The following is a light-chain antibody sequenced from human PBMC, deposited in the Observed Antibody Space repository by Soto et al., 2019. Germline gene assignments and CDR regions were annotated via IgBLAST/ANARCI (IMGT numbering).Light chain of an antibody. CDR2: RNN. Sequence: QSVLTQPPSASETPGQRVTISCSGSGSNIGSNTVNWYQQVPGTAPKLLVYRNNQRPSGVPDRFSGSKSGTSAYLAISGLQSEDEADYYCAAWDDSLNGPLFGGGTKVTVL. CDR3: AAWDDSLNGPL. J-gene: IGLJ3*02. CDR1: GSNIGSNT. V-gene: IGLV1-44*01.